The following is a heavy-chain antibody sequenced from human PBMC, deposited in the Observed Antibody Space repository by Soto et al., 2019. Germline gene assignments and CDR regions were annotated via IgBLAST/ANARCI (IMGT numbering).Heavy chain of an antibody. CDR1: GFIFSNCW. V-gene: IGHV3-74*01. Sequence: EVQLVESGGGLVQPGGSLRLSCVASGFIFSNCWMHWVRQAPGMGLVWVSHINSDGSSTTYADSVKGRFTISRDNAKNTLYLQMNSLRAEDTAVYYCVRAIGHYGKDVWGRGTTVTVSS. CDR2: INSDGSST. D-gene: IGHD3-22*01. CDR3: VRAIGHYGKDV. J-gene: IGHJ6*02.